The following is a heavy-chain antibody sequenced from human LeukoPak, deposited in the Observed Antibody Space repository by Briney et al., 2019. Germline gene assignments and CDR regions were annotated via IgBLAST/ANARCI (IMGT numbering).Heavy chain of an antibody. CDR3: SKEPLHYY. J-gene: IGHJ4*02. CDR1: GFTFSSYE. Sequence: GRSLRLSCAASGFTFSSYEMNWVRQAPGKWLEWVSAISGSGDTTYYADSVKGRFTTSTDNSTHTPYSQMNSLRGDETSVYDCSKEPLHYYWGQGTLVTVSS. V-gene: IGHV3-23*01. CDR2: ISGSGDTT.